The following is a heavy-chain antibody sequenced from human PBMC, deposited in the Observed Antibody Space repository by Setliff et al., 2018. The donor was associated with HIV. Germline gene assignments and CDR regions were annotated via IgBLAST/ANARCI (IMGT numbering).Heavy chain of an antibody. D-gene: IGHD6-13*01. J-gene: IGHJ6*02. Sequence: GGSLRLSCAASGFTFSSYGMHWVRQAPGKGLEWVAFIRYDGSNKYYADSVKGRFTISRDNSKNTLYLQMNSLRAEDTAVYYCAVPPYSSSWYYYYGMDVWGQGTTVTVSS. CDR3: AVPPYSSSWYYYYGMDV. CDR2: IRYDGSNK. V-gene: IGHV3-30*02. CDR1: GFTFSSYG.